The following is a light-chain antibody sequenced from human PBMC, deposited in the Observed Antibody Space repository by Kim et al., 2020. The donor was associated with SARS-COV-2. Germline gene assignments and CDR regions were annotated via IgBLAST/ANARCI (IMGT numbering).Light chain of an antibody. CDR3: CSYTSSSTYV. CDR1: SSDVGGYNY. Sequence: GQSITISGTGTSSDVGGYNYVSWFQQHPGKAPKFMIYDVNKRPSGVSNRFSASKSGNTASLTISGLQAEDEADYYCCSYTSSSTYVFGTGTKVTVL. CDR2: DVN. V-gene: IGLV2-14*04. J-gene: IGLJ1*01.